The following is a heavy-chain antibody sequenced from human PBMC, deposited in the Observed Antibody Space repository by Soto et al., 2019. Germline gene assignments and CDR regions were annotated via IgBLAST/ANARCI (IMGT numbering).Heavy chain of an antibody. J-gene: IGHJ4*02. Sequence: QVQLVQSGAEVKKPGSSVKVSCKASGGTFSSDSFSWVRPAPGQGLEWMGGIIPMFDTPIYAQKFRDRVTITAHESTSTTYMQLSSLRSGDTAVYYCARSGGLDRDFNYWGQGSLVTVSS. CDR2: IIPMFDTP. V-gene: IGHV1-69*12. CDR3: ARSGGLDRDFNY. D-gene: IGHD2-15*01. CDR1: GGTFSSDS.